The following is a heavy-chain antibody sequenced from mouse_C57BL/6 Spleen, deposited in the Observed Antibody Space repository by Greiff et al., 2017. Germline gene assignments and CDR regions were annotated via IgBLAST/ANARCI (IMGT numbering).Heavy chain of an antibody. CDR3: ARYYYGSSYWFAY. Sequence: VKLMESGPELVKPGASVKISCKASGYAFSSSWMNWVKQRPGKGLEWIGRIYPGDGDTNYNGKFKGKATLTADKSSSTAYMQLSSLTSEDSAVYFCARYYYGSSYWFAYWGQGTLVTVSA. CDR1: GYAFSSSW. J-gene: IGHJ3*01. V-gene: IGHV1-82*01. D-gene: IGHD1-1*01. CDR2: IYPGDGDT.